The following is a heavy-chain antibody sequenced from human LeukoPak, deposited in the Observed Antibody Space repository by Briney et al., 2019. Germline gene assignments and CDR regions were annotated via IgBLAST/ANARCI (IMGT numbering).Heavy chain of an antibody. CDR1: GGSISSSSYY. J-gene: IGHJ4*02. D-gene: IGHD2-2*01. CDR2: IYYSGST. V-gene: IGHV4-39*07. CDR3: ARDDCSSTSCQVAIVY. Sequence: SETLSLTCTVSGGSISSSSYYWGWIRQPPGKGLEWIGSIYYSGSTYYNPSLKSRVTMSVDTSKNQFSLKLSSVTAADTAVYYCARDDCSSTSCQVAIVYWGQGTLVTVSS.